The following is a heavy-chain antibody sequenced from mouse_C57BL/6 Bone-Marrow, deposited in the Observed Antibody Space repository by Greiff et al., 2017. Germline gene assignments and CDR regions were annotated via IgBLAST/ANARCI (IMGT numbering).Heavy chain of an antibody. Sequence: QVQLQQSGAELARPGASVKLSCKASGYTFTSYGISWVKQRTGQGLEWIGEIYPRSGNTYYNEKFKGKATLTADKSSSTAYMELRSLTSEDSAVYFCAREGITTVVATPFAYWGQGTLVTVSA. V-gene: IGHV1-81*01. J-gene: IGHJ3*01. D-gene: IGHD1-1*01. CDR2: IYPRSGNT. CDR1: GYTFTSYG. CDR3: AREGITTVVATPFAY.